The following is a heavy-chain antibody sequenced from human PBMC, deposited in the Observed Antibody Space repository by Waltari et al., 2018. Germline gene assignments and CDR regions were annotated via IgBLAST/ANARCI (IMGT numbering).Heavy chain of an antibody. CDR1: GGSISSYY. J-gene: IGHJ6*03. CDR3: ARLPRTQYDFWSGYNYYYYMDV. D-gene: IGHD3-3*01. Sequence: QVQLQESGPGLVKPSETLSLTCTVSGGSISSYYWSWIRQPPGKGLEWIGYIYYSGSTNYNPSLKSRVTISVDTSKNQFSLKLSSVTAADTAVYYCARLPRTQYDFWSGYNYYYYMDVWGKGTTVTISS. V-gene: IGHV4-59*01. CDR2: IYYSGST.